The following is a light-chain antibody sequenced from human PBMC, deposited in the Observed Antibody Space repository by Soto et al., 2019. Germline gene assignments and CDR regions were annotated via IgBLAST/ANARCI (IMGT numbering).Light chain of an antibody. J-gene: IGLJ1*01. CDR1: RSDIGGSNF. Sequence: QSVLTQPPSASGSPGRSVTISCTGTRSDIGGSNFISWYQQHPGEAPKLLIFEINKRPSGVPGRFSGSKSGNTASLTVSGLQAEDDADYYCGSYAGNTNFVFGTGTKVTVL. CDR2: EIN. CDR3: GSYAGNTNFV. V-gene: IGLV2-8*01.